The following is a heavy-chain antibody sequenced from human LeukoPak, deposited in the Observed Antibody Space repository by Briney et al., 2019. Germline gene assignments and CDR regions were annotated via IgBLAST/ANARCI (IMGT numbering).Heavy chain of an antibody. CDR2: IYYSGST. J-gene: IGHJ4*02. Sequence: SETLSLTCAVSAYSITSSNWWAWIRQPPGKGLEWIGYIYYSGSTYYNPSLKSRVTMSVDTSKNQFSLKLSSVTAVDTAVYYCAREDSIAAAGIGYWGQGTLVTVSS. V-gene: IGHV4-28*03. CDR1: AYSITSSNW. D-gene: IGHD6-13*01. CDR3: AREDSIAAAGIGY.